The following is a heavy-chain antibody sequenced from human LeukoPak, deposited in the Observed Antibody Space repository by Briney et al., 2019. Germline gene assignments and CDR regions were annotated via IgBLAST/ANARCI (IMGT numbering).Heavy chain of an antibody. CDR1: GFTFSSNW. Sequence: GGSLRLSCAASGFTFSSNWMHWVRQGPGKGLVWVSRINSDGSETRHADSVKGRFTISRDNAKNTLYLQMNSLRAEDTAVYYCARRDNYDHWGQGTLVTVSS. CDR3: ARRDNYDH. CDR2: INSDGSET. D-gene: IGHD2-15*01. J-gene: IGHJ4*02. V-gene: IGHV3-74*01.